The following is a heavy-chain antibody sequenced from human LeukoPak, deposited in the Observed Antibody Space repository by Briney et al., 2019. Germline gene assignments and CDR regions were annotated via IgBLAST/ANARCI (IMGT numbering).Heavy chain of an antibody. J-gene: IGHJ3*02. CDR2: INPNSGGT. V-gene: IGHV1-2*02. D-gene: IGHD2-15*01. Sequence: SVKVSCKASGYTSTGYYMHWVRQAPGQGLEWMGWINPNSGGTNYAQKFQGRVTMTRDTSISTAYMELSRLRSEDTAVYYCAAGPGHCSGGSCYCDAFDIWGQGTMVTVSS. CDR3: AAGPGHCSGGSCYCDAFDI. CDR1: GYTSTGYY.